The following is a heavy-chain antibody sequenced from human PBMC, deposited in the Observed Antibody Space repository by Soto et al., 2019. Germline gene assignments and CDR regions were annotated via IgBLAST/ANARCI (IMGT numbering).Heavy chain of an antibody. J-gene: IGHJ6*02. Sequence: SETLSLTCTVSGGPISSYYWSWIRQPPGKGLEWIGYIYYSGSTNYNPSLKSRVTISVDTSKNQFSLKLSSVTAADTAVYYCAGGYVRVDYYGMDVWGQGTTVTVSS. CDR2: IYYSGST. D-gene: IGHD3-10*02. CDR1: GGPISSYY. V-gene: IGHV4-59*01. CDR3: AGGYVRVDYYGMDV.